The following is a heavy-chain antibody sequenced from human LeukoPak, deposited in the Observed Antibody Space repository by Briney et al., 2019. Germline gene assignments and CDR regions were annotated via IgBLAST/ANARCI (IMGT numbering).Heavy chain of an antibody. V-gene: IGHV4-4*07. D-gene: IGHD6-13*01. J-gene: IGHJ2*01. CDR3: ARLTSSWYQDWYFDL. Sequence: ASETLSLTCTVSSGSISSYDWSWIRQPAGKGLEWIGRIYTSGSPNCNPSLKSRVTMSVDTSKNQFSLKLSSVTAADTAVYYCARLTSSWYQDWYFDLWGRGTLVTVSS. CDR1: SGSISSYD. CDR2: IYTSGSP.